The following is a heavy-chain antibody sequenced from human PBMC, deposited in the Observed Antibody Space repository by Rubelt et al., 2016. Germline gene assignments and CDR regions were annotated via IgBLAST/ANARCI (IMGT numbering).Heavy chain of an antibody. Sequence: QVQLVQSGAGVKKPGASMKVSCKASGYNFTTYGIHWVRQAPGQGLAWMGWISAYNDNTNYAQNLQGRVTMTKDTSTSTVYMELRSLGSNDTAGYYCARGGDCSSTSCSYYYYGMDVWGQGTTVTVSS. D-gene: IGHD2-2*01. J-gene: IGHJ6*02. CDR2: ISAYNDNT. CDR3: ARGGDCSSTSCSYYYYGMDV. V-gene: IGHV1-18*01. CDR1: GYNFTTYG.